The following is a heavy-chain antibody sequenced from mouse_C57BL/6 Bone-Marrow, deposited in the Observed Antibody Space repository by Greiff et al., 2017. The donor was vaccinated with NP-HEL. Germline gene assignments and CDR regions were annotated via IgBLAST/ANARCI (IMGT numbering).Heavy chain of an antibody. CDR3: ARSPYYYGSSTWFAY. J-gene: IGHJ3*01. V-gene: IGHV1-81*01. CDR1: GYTFTSYG. Sequence: QVQLQQSGAELARPGASVNLSCKASGYTFTSYGISWVKQRTGQGLEWIGEIYPRSGNTYYNEKLKGKATLTADKSSSTAYMELRSLTSEDSAVYFCARSPYYYGSSTWFAYWGQGTLVTVSA. D-gene: IGHD1-1*01. CDR2: IYPRSGNT.